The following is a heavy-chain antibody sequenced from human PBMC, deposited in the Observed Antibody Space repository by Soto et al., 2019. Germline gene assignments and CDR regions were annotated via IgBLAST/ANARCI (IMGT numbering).Heavy chain of an antibody. D-gene: IGHD3-16*02. J-gene: IGHJ4*02. CDR1: GGSISSYY. CDR3: ARAYRGVIVY. V-gene: IGHV4-59*01. CDR2: IYYSGST. Sequence: SETLSLTCTVSGGSISSYYWSWIRQPPGKGLEWIGYIYYSGSTNYNPYHKSRITISVDTSTTQFSLKLSAVTAADTAVYYCARAYRGVIVYWGQGTLFTFSS.